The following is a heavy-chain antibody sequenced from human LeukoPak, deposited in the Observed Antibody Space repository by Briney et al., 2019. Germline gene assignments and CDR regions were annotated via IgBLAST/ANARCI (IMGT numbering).Heavy chain of an antibody. CDR2: IYYSGST. Sequence: PSETLSLTCAVSGGSISSGGYSWSWIRQPPGKGLEWIGYIYYSGSTYYNPSLKSRVTISVDTSKNQFSLKLSSVTAADTAVYYCARALGGSPRDYWGQGTLVTVSS. CDR1: GGSISSGGYS. V-gene: IGHV4-30-4*07. J-gene: IGHJ4*02. D-gene: IGHD1-26*01. CDR3: ARALGGSPRDY.